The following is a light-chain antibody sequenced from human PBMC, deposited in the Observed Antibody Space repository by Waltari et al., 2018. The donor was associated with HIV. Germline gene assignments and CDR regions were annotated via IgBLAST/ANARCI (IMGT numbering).Light chain of an antibody. V-gene: IGLV2-14*01. CDR1: DIDIGIYDY. CDR3: SSYVTGGSLL. Sequence: QSALTQPASVSGSPGQSVTISCIGSDIDIGIYDYISWYHHPPNRAPRLVVFNANSRPSGSPFRFAGSKSGNTASTISGLQADDEGVYYCSSYVTGGSLLFGGGTQVTVL. CDR2: NAN. J-gene: IGLJ3*02.